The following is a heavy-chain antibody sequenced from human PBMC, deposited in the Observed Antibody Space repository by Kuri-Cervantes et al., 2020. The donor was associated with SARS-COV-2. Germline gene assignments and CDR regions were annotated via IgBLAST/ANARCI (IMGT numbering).Heavy chain of an antibody. J-gene: IGHJ4*02. Sequence: ASVTVSCKPSGYTFTGYYMHWVRQAPGQGLEWMGWINPNSGGTNYAQKFQGWVTMTRDTSISTAYMELSRPRSDDTAVYYCARGLDTAMAYYFDYWGQGTLVTVSS. CDR1: GYTFTGYY. V-gene: IGHV1-2*04. D-gene: IGHD5-18*01. CDR2: INPNSGGT. CDR3: ARGLDTAMAYYFDY.